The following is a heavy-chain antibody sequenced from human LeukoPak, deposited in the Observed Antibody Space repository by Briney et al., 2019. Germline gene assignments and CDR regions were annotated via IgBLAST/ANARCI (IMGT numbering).Heavy chain of an antibody. CDR3: ARGVWLRDIVVASYGMDV. V-gene: IGHV3-30-3*01. J-gene: IGHJ6*02. CDR1: GFTFSSYA. Sequence: PGRSLRLSCAASGFTFSSYAMHWVRQAPGKGLEWVAVISYDGSNKYYADSVKGRFTISRDNSKNTLYLQMNSLRAEDTAVYYCARGVWLRDIVVASYGMDVWGQGTTVTVSS. CDR2: ISYDGSNK. D-gene: IGHD2-21*01.